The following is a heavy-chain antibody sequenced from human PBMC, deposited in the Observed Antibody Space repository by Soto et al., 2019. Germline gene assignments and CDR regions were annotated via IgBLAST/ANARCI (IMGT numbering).Heavy chain of an antibody. CDR1: GYTFTTYS. D-gene: IGHD6-6*01. CDR2: ISGSNGNT. V-gene: IGHV1-18*01. Sequence: ASVKVSCKASGYTFTTYSITWVRQAPGQGLEWMGWISGSNGNTHYAQRLQGRVTMTTDTSTNTAYMELRSLTSDDTAVYYCARAYSSSSRYFDFWGQGDLVTVYS. CDR3: ARAYSSSSRYFDF. J-gene: IGHJ4*02.